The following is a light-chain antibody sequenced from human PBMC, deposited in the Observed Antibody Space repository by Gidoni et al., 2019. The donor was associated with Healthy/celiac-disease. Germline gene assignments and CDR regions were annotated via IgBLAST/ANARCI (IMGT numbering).Light chain of an antibody. CDR1: QSISSY. CDR3: QQSYSTPQST. CDR2: AAS. J-gene: IGKJ1*01. Sequence: DIQMTQSPSSLSASVGDRVTITCRASQSISSYLNWYHQKPGKAPKLLIYAASSLQSGVPSRFSGSGSGTDFTLTISSLQPEDFATYYCQQSYSTPQSTFGQGTKVEIK. V-gene: IGKV1-39*01.